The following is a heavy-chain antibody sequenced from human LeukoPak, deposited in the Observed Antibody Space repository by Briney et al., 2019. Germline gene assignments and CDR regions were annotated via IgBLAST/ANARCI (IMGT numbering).Heavy chain of an antibody. D-gene: IGHD2-8*01. J-gene: IGHJ4*02. V-gene: IGHV3-53*01. CDR2: IYSGGST. CDR1: GYTVSRHY. CDR3: AKDIQCTY. Sequence: PGGSLRLSCAASGYTVSRHYMSWVRHAPGKGVEWVSVIYSGGSTYYADSVKGRFTISRDNFKSTLYLEMYSLRAEDTPVFVCAKDIQCTYWGQRALVTVSS.